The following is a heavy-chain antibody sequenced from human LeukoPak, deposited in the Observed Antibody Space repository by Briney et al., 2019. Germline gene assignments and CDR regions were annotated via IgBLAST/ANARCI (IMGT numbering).Heavy chain of an antibody. D-gene: IGHD4-11*01. CDR2: ISGSGGNT. CDR1: GFIFPNYV. V-gene: IGHV3-23*01. CDR3: ANEYSKGDI. Sequence: GGSLRLSCAASGFIFPNYVMSWVRQAPGKGLEWVSAISGSGGNTYYADSVKGRFTISRDNSKNTLYLQMNSLRAEDAAVYYCANEYSKGDIWGQGTMVTVSS. J-gene: IGHJ3*02.